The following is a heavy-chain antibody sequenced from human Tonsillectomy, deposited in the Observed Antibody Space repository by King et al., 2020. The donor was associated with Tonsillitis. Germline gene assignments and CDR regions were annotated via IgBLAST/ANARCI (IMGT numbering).Heavy chain of an antibody. V-gene: IGHV3-30*18. CDR1: GFIFDNFG. J-gene: IGHJ1*01. CDR3: AKVPPCVVGDVTGGVEYFQH. D-gene: IGHD2-2*01. CDR2: ISHDAGIK. Sequence: VQLVESGGGVVQPGRSLRLSCAASGFIFDNFGMHWVRQAPGRGLEWVAAISHDAGIKYYGDSVKGRFTISRDNSKNTLYLQMNSLRVEETAVYYCAKVPPCVVGDVTGGVEYFQHWGQGTLVTVSS.